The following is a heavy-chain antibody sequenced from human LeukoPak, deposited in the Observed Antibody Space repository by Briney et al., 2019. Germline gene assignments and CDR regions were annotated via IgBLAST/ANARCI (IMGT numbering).Heavy chain of an antibody. CDR3: ARDILATTIAAPYY. D-gene: IGHD6-13*01. J-gene: IGHJ4*02. CDR2: IYYSGST. CDR1: GGSISSSSYY. Sequence: SETLSLTCTVSGGSISSSSYYWGWIRQPPGKGLEWIGSIYYSGSTYCNPSLKSRVTISVDTSKNQFSLKLSSVTAADTAVYYCARDILATTIAAPYYWGQGTLVTVSS. V-gene: IGHV4-39*07.